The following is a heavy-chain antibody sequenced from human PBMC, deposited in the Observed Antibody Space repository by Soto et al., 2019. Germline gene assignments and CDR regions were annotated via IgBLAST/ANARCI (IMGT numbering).Heavy chain of an antibody. V-gene: IGHV3-53*05. Sequence: WGSLRLSCVASGFSVNSGYMNWVRKAPGKGPQWVSVIYRGGTTYQPDSVKGRFTISRDDSKNALYLQMNSLRPEDTAEYYCGRANDFNAFDIWGQGTMVTVSS. CDR2: IYRGGTT. D-gene: IGHD2-21*02. CDR3: GRANDFNAFDI. CDR1: GFSVNSGY. J-gene: IGHJ3*02.